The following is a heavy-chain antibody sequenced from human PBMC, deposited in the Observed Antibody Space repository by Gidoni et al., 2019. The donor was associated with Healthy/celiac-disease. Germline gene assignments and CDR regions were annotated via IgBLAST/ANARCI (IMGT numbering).Heavy chain of an antibody. V-gene: IGHV4-39*01. Sequence: QLQLQESGPGLVKPSETLSLTCTVPGGSISSSSYYWGWIRQPPGKGLEWIGSIYYSGSTYYNPSLKSRVTISVDTSKNQFSLKLSSVTAADTAVYYCARRNEVGATDAFDIWGQGTMVTVSS. CDR1: GGSISSSSYY. CDR2: IYYSGST. D-gene: IGHD1-26*01. CDR3: ARRNEVGATDAFDI. J-gene: IGHJ3*02.